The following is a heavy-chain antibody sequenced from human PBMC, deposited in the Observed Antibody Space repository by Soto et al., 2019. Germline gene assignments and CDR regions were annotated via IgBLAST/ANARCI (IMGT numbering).Heavy chain of an antibody. CDR3: ASAYDSSAYYGAEYFQH. D-gene: IGHD3-22*01. CDR2: IYYNGST. J-gene: IGHJ1*01. Sequence: QVQLHLAGPGLVKPSLTLSLTCTVSGGSISRSDYYWSWIRQHPGKGLEWIGYIYYNGSTFYNPSLKSRLTISVDTSENQFSLTLSSVTAADTAVYYCASAYDSSAYYGAEYFQHWGQGTLVTVSS. V-gene: IGHV4-31*03. CDR1: GGSISRSDYY.